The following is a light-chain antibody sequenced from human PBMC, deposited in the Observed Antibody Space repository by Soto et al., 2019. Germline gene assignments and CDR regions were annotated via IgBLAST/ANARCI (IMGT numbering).Light chain of an antibody. CDR3: SSYTTSNTRQIV. Sequence: QSALTQPASVSGSPGQSITISCTGTSSDVGGYNYVSWYQHHPGKAPKLIIYDVTNRPSGVSNPFSGSKSGNTASLTISGLQPEDEARYYCSSYTTSNTRQIVFGTGTKLTVL. CDR2: DVT. V-gene: IGLV2-14*03. J-gene: IGLJ1*01. CDR1: SSDVGGYNY.